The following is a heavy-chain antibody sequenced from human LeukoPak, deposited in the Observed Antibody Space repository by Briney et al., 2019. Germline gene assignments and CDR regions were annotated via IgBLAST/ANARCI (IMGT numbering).Heavy chain of an antibody. CDR1: GYTFTSYA. Sequence: ASVKVSCKASGYTFTSYAIHWVRQAPGQRLEWMGWISAGNGNTKYSQNFQGRVTFISNTSATTAFMELSSLRSEDTAVYYCARGTYSSSLIDYWGQGTLVTVSS. CDR2: ISAGNGNT. V-gene: IGHV1-3*01. D-gene: IGHD6-6*01. CDR3: ARGTYSSSLIDY. J-gene: IGHJ4*02.